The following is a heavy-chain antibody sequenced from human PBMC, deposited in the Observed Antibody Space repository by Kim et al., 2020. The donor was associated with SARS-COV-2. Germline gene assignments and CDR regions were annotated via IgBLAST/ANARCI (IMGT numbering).Heavy chain of an antibody. CDR1: SGSFSGHY. V-gene: IGHV4-34*01. CDR3: ARRPAGFDW. CDR2: IDHDGNT. Sequence: SETLSLTCAVYSGSFSGHYWSWIRQLPGVGLEWIGEIDHDGNTNYNPSLGSRITLSVDTSKNQFSLELKNLTAADTAVYYCARRPAGFDWWGQGTPGTAS. J-gene: IGHJ4*02.